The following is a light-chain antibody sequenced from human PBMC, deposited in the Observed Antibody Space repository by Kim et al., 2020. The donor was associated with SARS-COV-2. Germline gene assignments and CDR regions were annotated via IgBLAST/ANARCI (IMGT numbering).Light chain of an antibody. Sequence: PAANSCRSSQSHVYSDGNIYLNWFHQRPDRSPRRLIYKVSTRDSGVPDRFSGSVSGTDFTLQISGVEAEDVGVYSCMQGTHWPFTFGPGTKVDIK. CDR3: MQGTHWPFT. CDR1: QSHVYSDGNIY. J-gene: IGKJ3*01. CDR2: KVS. V-gene: IGKV2-30*01.